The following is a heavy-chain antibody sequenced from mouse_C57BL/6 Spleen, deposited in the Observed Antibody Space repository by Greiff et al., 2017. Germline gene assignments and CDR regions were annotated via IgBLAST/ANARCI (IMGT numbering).Heavy chain of an antibody. D-gene: IGHD1-1*01. CDR1: GFNIKDDY. Sequence: VQLKESGAELVRPGASVKLSCTASGFNIKDDYMHWVKQRPEQGLEWIGWIDPENGDTEYASKFQGKATITADTSSNTAYLQLSSLTSEDTAVYYCTTHYYGSRNWYFDVWGTGTTVTVSS. CDR2: IDPENGDT. V-gene: IGHV14-4*01. CDR3: TTHYYGSRNWYFDV. J-gene: IGHJ1*03.